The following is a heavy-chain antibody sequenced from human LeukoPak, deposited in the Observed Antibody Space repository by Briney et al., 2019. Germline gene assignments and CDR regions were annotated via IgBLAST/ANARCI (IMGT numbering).Heavy chain of an antibody. J-gene: IGHJ5*02. Sequence: GSLRLSCAASGFTFSSYSMSWIRQPPGKGLEWLGEINHSGSTNYNPSLKSRVTISVDTSKNQFSLNLSSVTAADTAVYYCARVVSGIVVVPALNWFDPWGQGTLATVSS. CDR3: ARVVSGIVVVPALNWFDP. CDR1: GFTFSSYS. D-gene: IGHD2-2*01. CDR2: INHSGST. V-gene: IGHV4-34*01.